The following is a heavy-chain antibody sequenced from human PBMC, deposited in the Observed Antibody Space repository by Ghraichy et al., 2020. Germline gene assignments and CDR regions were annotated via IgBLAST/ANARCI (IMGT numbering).Heavy chain of an antibody. V-gene: IGHV3-23*05. CDR3: ATQLWDSSN. J-gene: IGHJ4*02. CDR1: GFNFANYG. Sequence: GGSLRLSCATSGFNFANYGMSWVRQPPGKGPEWVSAIKTDGSNKHYADSVNGRFTISRDNSRNTVYLQMNSLRAEDTAIYYCATQLWDSSNWGQGTLVTVSS. CDR2: IKTDGSNK. D-gene: IGHD5-24*01.